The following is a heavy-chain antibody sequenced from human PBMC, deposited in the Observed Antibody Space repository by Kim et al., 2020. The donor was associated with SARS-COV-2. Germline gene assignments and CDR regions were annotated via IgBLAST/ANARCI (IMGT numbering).Heavy chain of an antibody. CDR1: GGSISSSSYY. D-gene: IGHD3-9*01. CDR3: ARPGGGDYDILTGYGPYYYGMDV. V-gene: IGHV4-39*01. Sequence: SETLSLTCTVSGGSISSSSYYWGWIRQPPGKGLEWIGSIYYSGSTYYNPSLKSRVTISVDTSKNQFSLKLSSVTAADTAVYYCARPGGGDYDILTGYGPYYYGMDVWGQGTTVTVSS. CDR2: IYYSGST. J-gene: IGHJ6*02.